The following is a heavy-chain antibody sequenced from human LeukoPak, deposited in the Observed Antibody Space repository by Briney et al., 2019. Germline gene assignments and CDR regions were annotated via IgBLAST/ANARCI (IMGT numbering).Heavy chain of an antibody. Sequence: SETLSLTCAVYGGSFSGYYWSWIRQPPGKGLEWIGEINHSGSTNYDPSLKSRVTISVDTSKNQFSLKLSSVTAADTAVYYCARGTTGTTYGMDVWGQGTTVTVSS. J-gene: IGHJ6*02. D-gene: IGHD1-7*01. CDR1: GGSFSGYY. CDR2: INHSGST. V-gene: IGHV4-34*01. CDR3: ARGTTGTTYGMDV.